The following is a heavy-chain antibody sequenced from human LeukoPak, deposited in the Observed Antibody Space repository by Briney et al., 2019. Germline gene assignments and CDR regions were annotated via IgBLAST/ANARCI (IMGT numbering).Heavy chain of an antibody. V-gene: IGHV3-30*02. J-gene: IGHJ3*02. CDR3: ATPRGGKLLLDAFDI. D-gene: IGHD3-22*01. CDR1: GFTFSSYG. Sequence: PGGSLRLSCAASGFTFSSYGMHWVRQAPGKGLEWVAFIRYDGSNKNYPDSVRGRFTISRDNSRNALYLQMNSLRAEDTAVYYCATPRGGKLLLDAFDIWGQGTMVTVSS. CDR2: IRYDGSNK.